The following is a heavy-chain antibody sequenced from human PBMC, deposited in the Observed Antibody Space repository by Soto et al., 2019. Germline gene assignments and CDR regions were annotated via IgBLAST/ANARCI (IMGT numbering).Heavy chain of an antibody. CDR2: IRRKGYGGTA. D-gene: IGHD3-22*01. Sequence: GGSLRLSCATSGFTFGDYALSWFRQAPGKGLEWVGFIRRKGYGGTAEYAASVKCRFTISRDDSRNIAYLQMNSLKTQDTAVYYCSFFSYYFDSSGPHEVWGQGTLVTVSS. V-gene: IGHV3-49*03. CDR3: SFFSYYFDSSGPHEV. CDR1: GFTFGDYA. J-gene: IGHJ4*02.